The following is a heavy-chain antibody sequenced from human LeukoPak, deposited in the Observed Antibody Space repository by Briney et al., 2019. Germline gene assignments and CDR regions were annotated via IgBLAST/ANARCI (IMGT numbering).Heavy chain of an antibody. D-gene: IGHD3-22*01. Sequence: GESLKISFEGSGYSFSSCWIGWVRQMPGKGLEWMGIIYPGDSETRYSPSFQGQVTISADKSISTAYLQWSSLKASDTDMYYCARPTPFLYDCSRYFRGYYFDYWGQGTLVTVSS. CDR3: ARPTPFLYDCSRYFRGYYFDY. CDR2: IYPGDSET. CDR1: GYSFSSCW. J-gene: IGHJ4*02. V-gene: IGHV5-51*01.